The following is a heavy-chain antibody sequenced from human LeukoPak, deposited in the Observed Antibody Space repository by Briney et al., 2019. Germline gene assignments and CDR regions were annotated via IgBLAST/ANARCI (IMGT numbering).Heavy chain of an antibody. D-gene: IGHD1-26*01. J-gene: IGHJ4*02. CDR3: ARVQWELRGVGSYFEY. CDR2: IKQDGSEK. CDR1: GFTFSSYW. Sequence: PGGCLRLSCVVSGFTFSSYWMSWVRQAPGKGLEWVANIKQDGSEKYYVDSVKGRFTMSRDNAKNSLYLQMNSLRAEDTAVYYCARVQWELRGVGSYFEYWGQGALVTVSS. V-gene: IGHV3-7*01.